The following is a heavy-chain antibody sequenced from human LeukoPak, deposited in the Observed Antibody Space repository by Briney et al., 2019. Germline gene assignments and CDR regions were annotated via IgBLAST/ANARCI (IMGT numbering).Heavy chain of an antibody. V-gene: IGHV3-7*01. CDR2: IKEDGSDK. D-gene: IGHD1-26*01. CDR1: GFSFNTYW. Sequence: GGSLRLSCAASGFSFNTYWMTWVRQSPGKGLEWVANIKEDGSDKVYVDSVKGRFTISRDNAKNSLYLQMNSLRVDDSAVYYCARDSYSGNYGAFDNWGQGTMVTISS. J-gene: IGHJ3*02. CDR3: ARDSYSGNYGAFDN.